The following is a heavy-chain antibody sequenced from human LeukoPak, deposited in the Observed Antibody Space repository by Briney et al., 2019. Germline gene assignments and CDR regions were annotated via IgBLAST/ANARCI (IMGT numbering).Heavy chain of an antibody. D-gene: IGHD2-15*01. CDR1: GGSISSDSYY. V-gene: IGHV4-39*01. J-gene: IGHJ4*02. CDR3: ARHSRNCSGGYCYLYY. Sequence: SETLSLTCAVSGGSISSDSYYSGWIRQPPGKGLEWIGSIYSGGTTYYNPSLKSRVTISVDTSKNQFSLKLTSVTAAGAAAYYCARHSRNCSGGYCYLYYWGQGTQVTVSS. CDR2: IYSGGTT.